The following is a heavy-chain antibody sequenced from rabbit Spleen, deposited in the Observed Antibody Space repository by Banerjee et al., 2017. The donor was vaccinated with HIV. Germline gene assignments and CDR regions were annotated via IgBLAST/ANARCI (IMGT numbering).Heavy chain of an antibody. D-gene: IGHD8-1*01. Sequence: QSLEESGGDLVKPGASLTLTCTASGVSFSSSSYMCWVRQAPGKGLEWIACIDAGSSGTTYYASWAKGRFTISKTSSTTVTLQMTSLTAADTATYFCARDTGSSFSTYGMDLWGPGTLVTVS. V-gene: IGHV1S40*01. CDR2: IDAGSSGTT. CDR1: GVSFSSSSY. J-gene: IGHJ6*01. CDR3: ARDTGSSFSTYGMDL.